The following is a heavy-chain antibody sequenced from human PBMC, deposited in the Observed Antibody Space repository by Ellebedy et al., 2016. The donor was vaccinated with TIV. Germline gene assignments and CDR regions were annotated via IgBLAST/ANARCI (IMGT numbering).Heavy chain of an antibody. CDR2: ISYDGSNK. CDR1: GFTFSSYG. CDR3: AKDDWMDYYYGMDV. D-gene: IGHD2-2*03. V-gene: IGHV3-30*18. Sequence: GGSLRLXXAASGFTFSSYGMHWVRQAPGKGLEWVAVISYDGSNKYYADSVKGRFTISRDNSKNTLYLQMNSLRAEDTAVYYCAKDDWMDYYYGMDVWGQGTTVTVSS. J-gene: IGHJ6*02.